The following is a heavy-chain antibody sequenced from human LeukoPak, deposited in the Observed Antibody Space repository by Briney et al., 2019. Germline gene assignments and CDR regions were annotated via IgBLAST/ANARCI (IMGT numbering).Heavy chain of an antibody. J-gene: IGHJ4*02. CDR1: GFSFNSYT. CDR3: ARDNTYGSFDS. CDR2: INGDGSST. Sequence: GGSLRLSCAASGFSFNSYTMHWVRQAPGKGLMWVSHINGDGSSTTYAGSVKGRFTISRDNAKNTLYLQMNSLRAEDTAVYYCARDNTYGSFDSWGQGTLVTVSS. V-gene: IGHV3-74*01. D-gene: IGHD1-26*01.